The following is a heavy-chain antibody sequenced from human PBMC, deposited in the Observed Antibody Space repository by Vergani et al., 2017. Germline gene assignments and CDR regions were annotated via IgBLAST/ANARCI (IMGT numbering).Heavy chain of an antibody. CDR1: GYSFTNYW. CDR3: ASLYGRDSSGSKYFDY. CDR2: IHPADSDT. V-gene: IGHV5-51*01. J-gene: IGHJ4*02. Sequence: EVQLVPSGAEVKTPGESLKISCQISGYSFTNYWIGWVRQMPGKGLEWMGIIHPADSDTRYSPSFQGQVTISVDKSISTSYMQQSSLRASDSAMYYCASLYGRDSSGSKYFDYWGQGTLVTVSS. D-gene: IGHD3-22*01.